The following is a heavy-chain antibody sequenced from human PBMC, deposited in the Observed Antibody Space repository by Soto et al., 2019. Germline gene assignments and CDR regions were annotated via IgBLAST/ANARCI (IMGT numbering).Heavy chain of an antibody. CDR3: ARVRGSSGWYSQGMDV. CDR1: GFTFSDYY. CDR2: ISSSGSTL. D-gene: IGHD6-19*01. V-gene: IGHV3-11*01. J-gene: IGHJ6*02. Sequence: QVQLVESGGGLVKPGGSLRLSCAASGFTFSDYYMSWIRQAQGKGLEWVSYISSSGSTLYYADAVKGRFTISRDNAKNSLYLQMNSLRAEVTAVYYCARVRGSSGWYSQGMDVWGQGNTVTVSS.